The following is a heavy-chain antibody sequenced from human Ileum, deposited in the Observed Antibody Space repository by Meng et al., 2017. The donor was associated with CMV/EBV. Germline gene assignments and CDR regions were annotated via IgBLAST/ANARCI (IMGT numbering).Heavy chain of an antibody. Sequence: GESLKISCVSSGFTFSNCAMSRVRQAPGKGLEWVSIFYSDGRTTIYADSVKGRFAISRDDSKNTVYLRMHGLRAEDTDLFDCAKGHLGYCRGGYCYFDYWGQGTLVTVSS. J-gene: IGHJ4*02. CDR1: GFTFSNCA. D-gene: IGHD2-15*01. V-gene: IGHV3-23*03. CDR3: AKGHLGYCRGGYCYFDY. CDR2: FYSDGRTT.